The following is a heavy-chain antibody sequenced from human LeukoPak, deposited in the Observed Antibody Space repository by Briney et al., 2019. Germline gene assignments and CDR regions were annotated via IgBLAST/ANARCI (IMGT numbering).Heavy chain of an antibody. CDR3: ARARKSGGITMIRGVKDRGWFDP. D-gene: IGHD3-10*01. CDR2: ISSSGSTI. Sequence: GGSLRLSCAGSGFTVSDYYMSWIRQAPGKGLEWISFISSSGSTIYYTDSVKDRFTISRDTTKNSLYLQMNSLRAEDTAVYYCARARKSGGITMIRGVKDRGWFDPWGQGTLVTVSS. CDR1: GFTVSDYY. V-gene: IGHV3-11*04. J-gene: IGHJ5*02.